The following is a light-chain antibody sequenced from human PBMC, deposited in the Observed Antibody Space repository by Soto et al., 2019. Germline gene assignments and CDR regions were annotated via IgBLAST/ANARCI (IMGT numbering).Light chain of an antibody. V-gene: IGLV1-40*01. Sequence: QSVLTQQPSVSGAPGQRVTISCTGSSSNIGAGYNVHWYQQLPGTAPKLLVYGNNNRPSGVPDRFSGSKSGTSASLAITKLQAEDEADYYCQSYDSSLSVVFGGGTKLTVL. J-gene: IGLJ2*01. CDR2: GNN. CDR1: SSNIGAGYN. CDR3: QSYDSSLSVV.